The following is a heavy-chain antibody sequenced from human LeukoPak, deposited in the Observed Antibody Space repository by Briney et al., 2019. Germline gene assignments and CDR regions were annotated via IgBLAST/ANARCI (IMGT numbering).Heavy chain of an antibody. D-gene: IGHD2-2*01. CDR3: ARAPQSYHFDY. J-gene: IGHJ4*02. CDR1: GDSISNYY. V-gene: IGHV4-59*01. CDR2: IYDSGST. Sequence: SETLSLTCTVSGDSISNYYWSWLRQPPGKGLEWIGYIYDSGSTDYNPSLKSRVTISVDTSKTQFSLQVTSVTAADTAVYYCARAPQSYHFDYWGQGTLVTVSS.